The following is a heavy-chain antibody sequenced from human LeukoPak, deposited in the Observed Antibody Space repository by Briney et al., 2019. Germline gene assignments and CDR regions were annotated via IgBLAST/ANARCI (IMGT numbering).Heavy chain of an antibody. Sequence: SVKVSCKASGGTFSSYAISWVRQAPGQGLEWMGGIIPIFGTANYAQKFQGRVTMTRDTSTSTVYMEVSSLRSEDTAVYYCARVSEAFCGGDCYSFDYWGQGTLVTVSS. CDR1: GGTFSSYA. CDR2: IIPIFGTA. J-gene: IGHJ4*02. V-gene: IGHV1-69*05. CDR3: ARVSEAFCGGDCYSFDY. D-gene: IGHD2-21*02.